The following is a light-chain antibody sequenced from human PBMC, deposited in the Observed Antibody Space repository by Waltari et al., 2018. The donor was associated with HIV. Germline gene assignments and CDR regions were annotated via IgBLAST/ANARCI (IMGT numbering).Light chain of an antibody. CDR2: AAS. CDR1: QSISSY. CDR3: QQSYSTLYT. V-gene: IGKV1-39*01. Sequence: DIQMTQSPSSLSASVGDRVTITCRASQSISSYLNWYQHKPGKAPKLLIYAASSLQSGVPPRFSGSGSGTDFTLTVSSLQPEDFATYYCQQSYSTLYTFGQGTKLEIK. J-gene: IGKJ2*01.